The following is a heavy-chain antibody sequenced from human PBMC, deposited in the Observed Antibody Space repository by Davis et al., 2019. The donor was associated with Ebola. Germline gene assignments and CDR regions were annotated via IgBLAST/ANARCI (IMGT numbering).Heavy chain of an antibody. J-gene: IGHJ3*02. V-gene: IGHV4-39*01. D-gene: IGHD3-22*01. CDR2: IYYSGST. Sequence: MPSETLSLTCTVSGGSISSGDYYWSWIRQPPGKGLEWIGSIYYSGSTYYNPSLKSRVTISVDTSKNQFSLKLSSVTAADTAVYYCARHAPYYYDSSGYYITDAFDIWGQGTMVTVSS. CDR1: GGSISSGDYY. CDR3: ARHAPYYYDSSGYYITDAFDI.